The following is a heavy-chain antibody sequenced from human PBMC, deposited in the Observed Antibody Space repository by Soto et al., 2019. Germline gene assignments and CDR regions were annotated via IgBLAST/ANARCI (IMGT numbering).Heavy chain of an antibody. Sequence: SETLSLTCTVSGGSISGYYWSWFRQPPGKGLEWIGYIYYSGSTTYTPSLKSRVTIAVDTSKNQFSLRLNSVTAADTAVYYCARLGGYYQAFDQWGQRSLVTVSS. CDR1: GGSISGYY. D-gene: IGHD3-22*01. V-gene: IGHV4-59*08. J-gene: IGHJ4*02. CDR2: IYYSGST. CDR3: ARLGGYYQAFDQ.